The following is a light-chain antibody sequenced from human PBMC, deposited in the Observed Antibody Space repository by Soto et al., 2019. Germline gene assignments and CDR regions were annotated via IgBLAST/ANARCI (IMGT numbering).Light chain of an antibody. Sequence: QSALTQPASVSGSPGQSITISCTGTSSDFGSHNLVSWYQQHPGKAPKLMIYEASKRPSGFSDRFSGSKSGNTASLTISGLQAEDEADYYCCSYAGSDSYVIFGGGTKVTVL. V-gene: IGLV2-23*01. J-gene: IGLJ2*01. CDR3: CSYAGSDSYVI. CDR2: EAS. CDR1: SSDFGSHNL.